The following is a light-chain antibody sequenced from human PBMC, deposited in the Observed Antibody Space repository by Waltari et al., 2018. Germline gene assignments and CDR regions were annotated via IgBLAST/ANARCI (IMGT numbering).Light chain of an antibody. Sequence: QSVLTQPPSASVTPGQRATISCSGSSSTLGSHYVYWYQQLQGPAPKLLIYRNNQRPSGVPDRFSGSKSGTSASLAISGLRSEDEDDYYCAAWDDSLSGPVFGGGTKLTVL. CDR3: AAWDDSLSGPV. J-gene: IGLJ2*01. V-gene: IGLV1-47*01. CDR1: SSTLGSHY. CDR2: RNN.